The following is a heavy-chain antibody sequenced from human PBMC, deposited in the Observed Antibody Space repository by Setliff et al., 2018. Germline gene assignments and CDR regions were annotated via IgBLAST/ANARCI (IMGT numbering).Heavy chain of an antibody. Sequence: SETLSLTCGVSGSSISNDYYWGWIRQPPGRGLEWIGIISHSGSTDYNPSLKSRVTISLDRSRNQFSLHLNSVTAADTAVYYCRFWSYVYKNDYWAQGILVTVSS. CDR1: GSSISNDYY. J-gene: IGHJ4*02. D-gene: IGHD3-16*01. V-gene: IGHV4-38-2*01. CDR2: ISHSGST. CDR3: RFWSYVYKNDY.